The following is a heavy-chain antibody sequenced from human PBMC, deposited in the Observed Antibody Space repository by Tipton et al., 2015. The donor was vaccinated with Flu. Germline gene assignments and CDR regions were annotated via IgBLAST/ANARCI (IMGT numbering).Heavy chain of an antibody. Sequence: TLSLTCAVSGDSISSGFYWGWIRQPPGKGLEWIGTIYHSGSPNYNPSLKSRVTISKDTSKNQFSLTLNSVTAADTAMYYCARYSSSVATYWYFDLWGRGTLVTVSS. CDR3: ARYSSSVATYWYFDL. D-gene: IGHD6-6*01. V-gene: IGHV4-38-2*01. CDR2: IYHSGSP. CDR1: GDSISSGFY. J-gene: IGHJ2*01.